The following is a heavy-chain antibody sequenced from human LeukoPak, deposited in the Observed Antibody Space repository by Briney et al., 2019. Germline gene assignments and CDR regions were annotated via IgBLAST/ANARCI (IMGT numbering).Heavy chain of an antibody. D-gene: IGHD2-21*02. CDR1: GYTFTGYY. J-gene: IGHJ5*02. Sequence: ASVKVSCKASGYTFTGYYMHWVRQAPGQGLEWMGWINPNSGGTKYALKFQGRVTMTRDTSISTGYMGLSRLRSDDTAVYYCARGLADRYCSGDCYPGDNWFDPWGQGTLAIVSS. CDR2: INPNSGGT. V-gene: IGHV1-2*02. CDR3: ARGLADRYCSGDCYPGDNWFDP.